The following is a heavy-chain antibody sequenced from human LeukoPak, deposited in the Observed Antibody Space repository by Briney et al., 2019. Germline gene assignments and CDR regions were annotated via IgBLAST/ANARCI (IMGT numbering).Heavy chain of an antibody. CDR2: INHSGST. J-gene: IGHJ4*02. CDR1: GGSFSGYY. D-gene: IGHD3-22*01. CDR3: ARGRGIRDYYDSSGNQPYDY. V-gene: IGHV4-34*01. Sequence: SETLSLTCAVYGGSFSGYYWSWIRQPPGKGLEWIGEINHSGSTNYNPSLKSRVTVSVDTSKNQFSLKLSSVTAADTAVYYCARGRGIRDYYDSSGNQPYDYWGQGTLVTVSS.